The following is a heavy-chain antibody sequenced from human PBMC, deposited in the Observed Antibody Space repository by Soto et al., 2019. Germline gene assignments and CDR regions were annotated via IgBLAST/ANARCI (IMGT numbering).Heavy chain of an antibody. CDR3: VRSYSGTYGCFDP. Sequence: GGSLRLSCAASGFTISSHWMHWVRQAPGKGLVWVSRVNSDGSSTSYADSVKGRFIISRDNAKNTLYLQMNILRTEDTAVYYCVRSYSGTYGCFDPCGQGTLVPVSS. CDR2: VNSDGSST. J-gene: IGHJ5*02. CDR1: GFTISSHW. D-gene: IGHD1-26*01. V-gene: IGHV3-74*01.